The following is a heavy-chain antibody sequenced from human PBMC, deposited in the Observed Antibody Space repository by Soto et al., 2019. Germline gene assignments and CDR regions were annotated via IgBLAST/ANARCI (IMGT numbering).Heavy chain of an antibody. Sequence: SQTLSLPCAISGDRVSSNSAAWNWIRQSPSRGLEWLGRTYYRSKWYNGYAVCMESRITIKPLTSKNQSSLHLNSVTPEHASVDYCERDITARQKGGWFDPWGQGTIVTVS. CDR3: ERDITARQKGGWFDP. J-gene: IGHJ5*02. V-gene: IGHV6-1*01. CDR1: GDRVSSNSAA. D-gene: IGHD6-6*01. CDR2: TYYRSKWYN.